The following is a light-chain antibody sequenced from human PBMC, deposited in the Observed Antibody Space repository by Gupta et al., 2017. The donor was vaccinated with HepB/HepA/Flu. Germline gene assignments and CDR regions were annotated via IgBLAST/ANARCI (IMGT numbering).Light chain of an antibody. CDR1: QSISSW. V-gene: IGKV1-5*03. CDR3: QQYNSYCT. CDR2: KAS. Sequence: IQMTKSPSTLPASVGDRVTITCRASQSISSWLAWYQQKPGKAPKLLIYKASSLESGVPSRFSGSGSGTEFTLTISSLQPDDFATYYCQQYNSYCTFGQGTKLEIK. J-gene: IGKJ2*02.